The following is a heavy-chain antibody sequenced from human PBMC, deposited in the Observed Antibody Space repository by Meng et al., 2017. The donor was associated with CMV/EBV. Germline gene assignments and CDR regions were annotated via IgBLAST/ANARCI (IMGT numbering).Heavy chain of an antibody. CDR2: ISWNSGSI. Sequence: SLKISCAASGFTFDDYAMHWVQQAPGKGLEWVSGISWNSGSIGYADSVKGRFTISRDNAKNSLYLQMNSLRAEDTALYYCAKGSYHDYWGQGTLVTVSS. V-gene: IGHV3-9*01. J-gene: IGHJ4*02. CDR1: GFTFDDYA. D-gene: IGHD1-26*01. CDR3: AKGSYHDY.